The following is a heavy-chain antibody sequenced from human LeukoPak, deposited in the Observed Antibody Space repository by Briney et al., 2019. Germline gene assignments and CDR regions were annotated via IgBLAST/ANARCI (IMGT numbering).Heavy chain of an antibody. CDR3: ARGRIVWVNWFDP. Sequence: ASVKVSCKASGYTFTGYYMHWVRQAPGQGLEWMGWINPNSGGTNYAQKFQGRVTMTGNTSISTAYMELSRLRSDDTAVYYCARGRIVWVNWFDPWGQGALVTVSS. CDR1: GYTFTGYY. V-gene: IGHV1-2*02. J-gene: IGHJ5*02. D-gene: IGHD2-15*01. CDR2: INPNSGGT.